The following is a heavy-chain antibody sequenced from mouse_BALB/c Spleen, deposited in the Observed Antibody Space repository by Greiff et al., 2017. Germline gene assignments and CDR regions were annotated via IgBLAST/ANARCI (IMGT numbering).Heavy chain of an antibody. CDR1: GFTFSSYT. D-gene: IGHD2-10*02. J-gene: IGHJ4*01. CDR2: ISSGGSYT. V-gene: IGHV5-6-4*01. CDR3: TRGYGKGAMDY. Sequence: EVQVVESGGGLVKPGGSLKLSCAASGFTFSSYTMSWVRQTPEKRLEWVATISSGGSYTYYPDSVKGRFTISRDNAKNTLYLQMSSLKSEDTAMYYCTRGYGKGAMDYWGQGTSVTVSS.